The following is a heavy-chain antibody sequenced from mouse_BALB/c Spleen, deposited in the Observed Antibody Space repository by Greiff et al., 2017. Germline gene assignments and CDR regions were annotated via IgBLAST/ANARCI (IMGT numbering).Heavy chain of an antibody. CDR2: ISYSGST. D-gene: IGHD1-1*01. J-gene: IGHJ4*01. CDR3: ATHYYGSRRGYAMDY. CDR1: GDSITSGY. Sequence: EVMLVESGPSLVKPSQTLSLTCSVTGDSITSGYWNWIRKFPGNKLEYMGYISYSGSTYYNPSLKSRISITRDTSKNQYYLQLNSVTTEDTATYYCATHYYGSRRGYAMDYWGQGTSVTVSS. V-gene: IGHV3-8*02.